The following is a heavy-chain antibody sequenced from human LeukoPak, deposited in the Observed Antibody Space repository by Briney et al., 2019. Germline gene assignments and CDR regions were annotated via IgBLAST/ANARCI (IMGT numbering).Heavy chain of an antibody. CDR1: GYTFTDYY. CDR2: INPKSGGT. D-gene: IGHD3-9*01. V-gene: IGHV1-2*02. Sequence: PWASVKVSCKASGYTFTDYYMHWVRQAPGQGLEWMGWINPKSGGTNYAQKFQGRVTMTRDTSISTAYMDLSRLRSDDTAVYYCARDTSPIRSFEYYMDVWGKGTTVTISS. J-gene: IGHJ6*03. CDR3: ARDTSPIRSFEYYMDV.